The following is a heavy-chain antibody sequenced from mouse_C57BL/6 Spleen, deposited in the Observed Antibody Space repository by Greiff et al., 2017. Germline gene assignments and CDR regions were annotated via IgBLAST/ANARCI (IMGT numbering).Heavy chain of an antibody. CDR3: ARKDGYYVGFAY. Sequence: QVQLQQPGAELVKPGASVKMSCKASGYTFTSYWITWVKQRPGQGLEWIGDIYPGSGSTNYNEKFKSKATLTVDTSSSTAYMQLSSLTSEDSAVYYCARKDGYYVGFAYWGQGTLVTVSA. J-gene: IGHJ3*01. CDR2: IYPGSGST. D-gene: IGHD2-3*01. V-gene: IGHV1-55*01. CDR1: GYTFTSYW.